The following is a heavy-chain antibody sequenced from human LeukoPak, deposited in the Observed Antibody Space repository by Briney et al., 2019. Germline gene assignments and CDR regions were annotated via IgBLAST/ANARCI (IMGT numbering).Heavy chain of an antibody. CDR2: ITGRGEST. CDR1: GFTFRMHG. D-gene: IGHD6-25*01. J-gene: IGHJ4*02. Sequence: GGSLRLSCAASGFTFRMHGMNWVRQAPGKGLEWVSGITGRGESTYYAGSVKGRFTISRDNSKNTLYLQMNSLRAEDTAVYYCAKDRRLAAFDYGGQGTLVTVSS. CDR3: AKDRRLAAFDY. V-gene: IGHV3-23*01.